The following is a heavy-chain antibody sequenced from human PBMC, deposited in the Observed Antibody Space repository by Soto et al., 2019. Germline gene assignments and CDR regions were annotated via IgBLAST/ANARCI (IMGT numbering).Heavy chain of an antibody. D-gene: IGHD6-13*01. CDR2: IYYSGST. V-gene: IGHV4-39*01. CDR1: GGSISSSSYY. J-gene: IGHJ1*01. Sequence: SETLSLTCTVSGGSISSSSYYWGWIRQPPGKGLEWIGSIYYSGSTYYNPSLKSRVTISVDTSKNQFSLKLSSVTAADTAVYYCARHNIIAAAGRAEYFQHWGQGTLVTVSS. CDR3: ARHNIIAAAGRAEYFQH.